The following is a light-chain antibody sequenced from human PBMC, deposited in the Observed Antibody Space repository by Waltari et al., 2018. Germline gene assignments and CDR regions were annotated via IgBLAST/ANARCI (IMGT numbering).Light chain of an antibody. CDR3: QQYGSSPPWT. Sequence: EIVLTQSPGTLSLSPGERATLSCRASQSVSSSYLAWYQKKPGQAPRLLIYGASSRATGIPDRFSGSGSGTDFTLTISRLEPEDFAVNYCQQYGSSPPWTFGQGTKVEIK. CDR1: QSVSSSY. J-gene: IGKJ1*01. CDR2: GAS. V-gene: IGKV3-20*01.